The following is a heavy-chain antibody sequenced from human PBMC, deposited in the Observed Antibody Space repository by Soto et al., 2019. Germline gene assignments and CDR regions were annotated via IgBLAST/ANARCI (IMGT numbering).Heavy chain of an antibody. CDR2: IYYSGST. J-gene: IGHJ4*02. Sequence: PSETLSLTCAVSGGSISSGGYSWSWVRQAPGKGLEWIGSIYYSGSTYYNPSLKSRVTISVDTSKNQFSLKLSSVTAADTAVYYCARLFNYDILTGIDYWGQGTLVTVSS. V-gene: IGHV4-30-2*03. D-gene: IGHD3-9*01. CDR3: ARLFNYDILTGIDY. CDR1: GGSISSGGYS.